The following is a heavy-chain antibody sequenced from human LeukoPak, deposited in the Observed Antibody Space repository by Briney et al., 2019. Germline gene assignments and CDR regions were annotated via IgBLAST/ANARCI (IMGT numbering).Heavy chain of an antibody. CDR3: AREEYFSGRPWYFDL. CDR2: IYHSGRT. V-gene: IGHV4-38-2*02. D-gene: IGHD6-19*01. Sequence: SEALSLTCTVSGYSISSGYYWGWIRQPPGKGLEWIGSIYHSGRTYYNPSLKSRVTISVDTSKNQFSLKLSSVTAADTAVYYCAREEYFSGRPWYFDLWGRGTLVTVSS. J-gene: IGHJ2*01. CDR1: GYSISSGYY.